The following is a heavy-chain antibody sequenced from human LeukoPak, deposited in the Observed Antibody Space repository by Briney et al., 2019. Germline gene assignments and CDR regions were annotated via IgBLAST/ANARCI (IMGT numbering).Heavy chain of an antibody. CDR1: GFTFSSYE. CDR2: ISSSGSTI. V-gene: IGHV3-48*03. D-gene: IGHD3-16*01. CDR3: AKGPGGSTALSWFDP. J-gene: IGHJ5*02. Sequence: GGSLRLSCAASGFTFSSYEMNWVRQAPGKGLEWVSYISSSGSTIYYADSVKGRFTISRDNAKNSLYLQMNSLRAEDTAVYYCAKGPGGSTALSWFDPWGQGTLVTVSS.